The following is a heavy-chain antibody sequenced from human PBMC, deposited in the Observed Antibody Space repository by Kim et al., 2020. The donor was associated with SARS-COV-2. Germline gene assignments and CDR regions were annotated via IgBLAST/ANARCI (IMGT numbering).Heavy chain of an antibody. J-gene: IGHJ4*02. CDR2: IYYSGST. V-gene: IGHV4-59*08. CDR3: ARHQTRRGGYYS. CDR1: GGSISSYY. D-gene: IGHD3-3*01. Sequence: SETLSLTCTVSGGSISSYYWTWIRQPPGKGLEWIGYIYYSGSTNYNPSLKSRVTISVDTSKNQFSLKLSSVTAADTAVYYCARHQTRRGGYYSWGQGTLVTVSS.